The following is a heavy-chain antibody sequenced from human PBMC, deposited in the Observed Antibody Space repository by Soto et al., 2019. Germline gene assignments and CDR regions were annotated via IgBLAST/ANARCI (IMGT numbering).Heavy chain of an antibody. J-gene: IGHJ4*02. CDR2: INHSGST. CDR3: ARGRDSSGIDY. V-gene: IGHV4-34*01. Sequence: SETLSLTCAVYGGSFSGYYWSWIRQPPGKGLEWIGEINHSGSTNYNPSLKSRVTISVDTSKNQFSLKLSSVTAADTAVYYCARGRDSSGIDYWGQGTLVTVSS. D-gene: IGHD3-22*01. CDR1: GGSFSGYY.